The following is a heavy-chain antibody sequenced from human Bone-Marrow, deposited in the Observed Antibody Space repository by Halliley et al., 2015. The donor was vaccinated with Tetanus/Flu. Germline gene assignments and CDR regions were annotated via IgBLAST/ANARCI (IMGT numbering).Heavy chain of an antibody. J-gene: IGHJ4*01. D-gene: IGHD6-13*01. V-gene: IGHV5-51*03. Sequence: QLVQSGAEIKKPGESLKISCRGSGYRFTNFWIGWVRQMPGKGLEWMGMIYPRDSETRYSPSLQGQVTISADNSMNTAHLQWSSLRASDTAIYYCARGVAAAGYYFDSWGQGTLVSVSS. CDR3: ARGVAAAGYYFDS. CDR2: IYPRDSET. CDR1: GYRFTNFW.